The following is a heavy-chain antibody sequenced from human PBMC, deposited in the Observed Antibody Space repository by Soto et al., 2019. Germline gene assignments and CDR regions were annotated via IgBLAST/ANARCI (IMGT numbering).Heavy chain of an antibody. Sequence: DVQLLESGGGLVQPEGSLRLSCAASGFTFSSYAMGWVRQGPGKGLEWVAVVSIGGSTHYADSVRGRFTISRENSKNTLALQMNNLTAEDKAVYFCAKRRGAGGHFYYLGQGALVTVSS. V-gene: IGHV3-23*01. D-gene: IGHD2-15*01. CDR1: GFTFSSYA. J-gene: IGHJ4*02. CDR2: VSIGGST. CDR3: AKRRGAGGHFYY.